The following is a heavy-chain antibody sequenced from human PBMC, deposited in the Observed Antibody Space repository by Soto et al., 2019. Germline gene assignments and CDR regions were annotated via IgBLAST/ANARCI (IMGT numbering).Heavy chain of an antibody. Sequence: SETLSLTCAVSGYSISSDQYSGWIRHPPGKGLELIGSIRHSGSSYNNPSLKGRLTISVHTSDNQFSLKLSSVAAADRAVYYCAVVLHDSSGSYFAFWGRGPLVTVSS. CDR3: AVVLHDSSGSYFAF. V-gene: IGHV4-38-2*01. J-gene: IGHJ4*02. CDR2: IRHSGSS. CDR1: GYSISSDQY. D-gene: IGHD3-22*01.